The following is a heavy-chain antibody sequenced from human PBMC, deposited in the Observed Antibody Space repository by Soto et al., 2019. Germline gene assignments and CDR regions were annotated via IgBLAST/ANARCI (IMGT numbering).Heavy chain of an antibody. J-gene: IGHJ6*03. CDR3: ARTKVAAGNYYYYMDV. Sequence: XXTLSLPCTVSGVSISNYYWRWIPQTPGKGLEWIGYMYYTGSTSYNPSLKSRVTTSVDTSKSQFSLKLSSVTAADTAVYYCARTKVAAGNYYYYMDVWGKGTTVTVSS. V-gene: IGHV4-59*08. CDR1: GVSISNYY. D-gene: IGHD6-13*01. CDR2: MYYTGST.